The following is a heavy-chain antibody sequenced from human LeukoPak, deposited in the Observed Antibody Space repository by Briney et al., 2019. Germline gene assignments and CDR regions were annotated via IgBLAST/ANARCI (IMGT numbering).Heavy chain of an antibody. Sequence: ASVKVSCKASGYPLTGEYVHCVRQAPGQGLEWMGWINPNSGFTNYAQKFQGRVTMTRDTSISTAYMELSRLRSDDTAVDYCARLADCSSSSCRSFDYWGQGTLVTVSS. D-gene: IGHD2-2*01. CDR2: INPNSGFT. J-gene: IGHJ4*02. CDR1: GYPLTGEY. V-gene: IGHV1-2*02. CDR3: ARLADCSSSSCRSFDY.